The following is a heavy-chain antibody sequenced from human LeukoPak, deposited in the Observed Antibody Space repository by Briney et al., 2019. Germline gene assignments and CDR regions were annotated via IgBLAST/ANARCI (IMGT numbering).Heavy chain of an antibody. J-gene: IGHJ4*02. V-gene: IGHV3-21*01. CDR2: ITSTSTYI. CDR1: GFTFSNYW. D-gene: IGHD5-12*01. CDR3: VRRGPNNSGLDY. Sequence: GGSLRLSCAASGFTFSNYWMHWVRQAPGKGLEWVASITSTSTYIYYADSVQGRFAVSRDNAKNSLYLQMNSLRAEDTAVFYCVRRGPNNSGLDYWGQGTLVTVSS.